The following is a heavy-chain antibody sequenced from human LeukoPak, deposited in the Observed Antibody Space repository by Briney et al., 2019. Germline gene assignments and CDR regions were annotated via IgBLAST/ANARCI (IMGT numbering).Heavy chain of an antibody. Sequence: PGGSLRLSCAASGFTFSKYGMHWVRQAPGKGLEWVAFIRYDGSNKYYADSVKGRFTISRDNSRNTLYLQMNSLRAEDTAVYYCARSGLSRFGFWGQGTLVTVSS. J-gene: IGHJ4*02. V-gene: IGHV3-30*02. CDR1: GFTFSKYG. CDR3: ARSGLSRFGF. CDR2: IRYDGSNK. D-gene: IGHD2/OR15-2a*01.